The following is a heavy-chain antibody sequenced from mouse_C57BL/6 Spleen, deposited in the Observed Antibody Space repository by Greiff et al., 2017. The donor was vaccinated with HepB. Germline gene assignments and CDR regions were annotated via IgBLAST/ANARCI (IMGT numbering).Heavy chain of an antibody. D-gene: IGHD1-1*01. CDR3: AIDRGDYGNSFYWYFDV. Sequence: EVQRVESEGGLVQPGSSMKLSCTASGFTFSDYYMAWVRQVPEKGLEWVANINYDGSSTYYLDSLKSRFIISRDNAKNILYLQMSSLKSEDTATYYFAIDRGDYGNSFYWYFDVWGTGTTVTVSS. CDR1: GFTFSDYY. V-gene: IGHV5-16*01. J-gene: IGHJ1*03. CDR2: INYDGSST.